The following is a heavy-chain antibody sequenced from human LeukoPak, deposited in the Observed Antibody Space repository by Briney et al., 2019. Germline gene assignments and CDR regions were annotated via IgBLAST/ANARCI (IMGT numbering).Heavy chain of an antibody. CDR1: GFTFSSYS. CDR2: ISTSSSYI. CDR3: ARDKAVAGNYFDY. J-gene: IGHJ4*02. Sequence: GGSLRLSCAASGFTFSSYSMNWVRQAPGKGLEWVSSISTSSSYIYYADSVKGRFTSSRDNAKKSLYLQMNSLRAEDTAVYYCARDKAVAGNYFDYWGQGTLVTVSS. V-gene: IGHV3-21*01. D-gene: IGHD6-19*01.